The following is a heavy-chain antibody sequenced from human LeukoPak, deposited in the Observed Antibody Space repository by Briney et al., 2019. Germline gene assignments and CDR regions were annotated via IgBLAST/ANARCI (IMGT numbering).Heavy chain of an antibody. CDR2: IKQEGSEK. CDR1: GFIFSSYL. V-gene: IGHV3-7*01. Sequence: GGSLRLSCAASGFIFSSYLMSWVRQAPGKGLEWVASIKQEGSEKYYVDSVKGRFTISRDNAKNSLYLQLNSLRAEDTAVYYCARLRFVAGTGVTPFDYWGQGTLVTVSS. CDR3: ARLRFVAGTGVTPFDY. D-gene: IGHD7-27*01. J-gene: IGHJ4*02.